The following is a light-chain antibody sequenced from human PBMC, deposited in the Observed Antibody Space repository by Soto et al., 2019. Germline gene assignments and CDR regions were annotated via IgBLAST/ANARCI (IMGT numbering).Light chain of an antibody. J-gene: IGLJ3*02. CDR2: GNN. CDR1: SSNIGSNF. CDR3: QSYDSSLTGPV. Sequence: QSVLTQPPSASGTPGQRVTISCSGSSSNIGSNFVYWYQHLPGTAPKLLIYGNNNRPSGVPDRFSGSKSGTSASLAITGLQAEDEADYYCQSYDSSLTGPVFGGGTKLTVL. V-gene: IGLV1-44*01.